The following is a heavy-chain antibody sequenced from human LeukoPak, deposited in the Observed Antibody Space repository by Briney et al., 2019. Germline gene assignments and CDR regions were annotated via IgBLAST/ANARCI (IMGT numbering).Heavy chain of an antibody. CDR2: IYYSGST. CDR1: GGSLSSSSYY. CDR3: ARSRIVLADSLDP. D-gene: IGHD6-19*01. J-gene: IGHJ5*02. V-gene: IGHV4-39*07. Sequence: SETLSLTCTVSGGSLSSSSYYWGWVRQPPGKGLEWIGSIYYSGSTYYNPSLKSRVTISVHTSKNQFSLKLSSVTAADTAVYYCARSRIVLADSLDPWGQGTLVTVSS.